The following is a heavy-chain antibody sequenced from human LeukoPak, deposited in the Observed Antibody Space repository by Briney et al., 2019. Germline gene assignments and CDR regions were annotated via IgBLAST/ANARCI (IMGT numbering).Heavy chain of an antibody. CDR1: GGSFSGYY. J-gene: IGHJ3*02. Sequence: SETLSLTCAVYGGSFSGYYWNWIRQPPGKGLEWIGYIYYSGSTNYNPSLKSRVTISVDTSKNQFSLKLSSVTAADTALYYCARSLYYYGSDSFDIWGQGTMVTVSS. CDR2: IYYSGST. V-gene: IGHV4-59*01. CDR3: ARSLYYYGSDSFDI. D-gene: IGHD3-10*01.